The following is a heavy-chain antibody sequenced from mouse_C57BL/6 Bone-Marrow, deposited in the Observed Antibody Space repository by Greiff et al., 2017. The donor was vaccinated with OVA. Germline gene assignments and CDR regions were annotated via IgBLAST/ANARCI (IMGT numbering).Heavy chain of an antibody. CDR1: GFTFSSYG. Sequence: EVHLVESGGDLVKPGGSLKLSCAASGFTFSSYGMSWVRQTPDKRLEWVATISSGGSYTYYPDSVKGRFTISRDNAKNTLYLQMSSLKSEDTAMYYCASPGGYGCAYWGQGTLVTVSA. D-gene: IGHD1-1*01. J-gene: IGHJ3*01. CDR2: ISSGGSYT. CDR3: ASPGGYGCAY. V-gene: IGHV5-6*01.